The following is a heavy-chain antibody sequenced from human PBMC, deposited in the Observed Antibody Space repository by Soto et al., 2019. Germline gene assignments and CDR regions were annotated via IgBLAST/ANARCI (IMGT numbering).Heavy chain of an antibody. D-gene: IGHD5-12*01. CDR1: GFTFSSYA. V-gene: IGHV3-23*01. Sequence: EVQLLESGGGLVQPGGSLRLSCAASGFTFSSYAMSWVRQAPGKGLEWVSAIRGSGDSTFYADSVKGRFTISRDNSKNTLYLQMNSLRAEDTAIYYCAENSAATIRLGYDYWGQGTLVTVSS. J-gene: IGHJ4*02. CDR3: AENSAATIRLGYDY. CDR2: IRGSGDST.